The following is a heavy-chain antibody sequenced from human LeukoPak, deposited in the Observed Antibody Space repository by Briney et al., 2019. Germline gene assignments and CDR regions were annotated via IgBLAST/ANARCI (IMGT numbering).Heavy chain of an antibody. V-gene: IGHV3-7*01. CDR2: MNEDGSGT. J-gene: IGHJ4*02. CDR1: GFSIGSSW. D-gene: IGHD7-27*01. CDR3: ARDPAWGAIDY. Sequence: GGSLRLSCAVSGFSIGSSWMSWVRQTPGKGLEWVADMNEDGSGTYYVDSVKGRFTVFRDNAQNSVYLQMNSLRVEDTGVYYCARDPAWGAIDYWGQGTLVTVSS.